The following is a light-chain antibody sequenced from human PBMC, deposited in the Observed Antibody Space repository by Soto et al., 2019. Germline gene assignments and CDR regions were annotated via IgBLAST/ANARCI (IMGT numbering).Light chain of an antibody. CDR1: SSISSW. Sequence: DIQMTQAPSTLSASVGDRVTITCRACSSISSWLAWYQQKPGKAPKLLIYDASSLETGVTSRFSGSGPGTEFTLTIRILQPDGFATYYCQQYNSYSPYTFGQGNKLEIK. V-gene: IGKV1-5*01. CDR3: QQYNSYSPYT. J-gene: IGKJ2*01. CDR2: DAS.